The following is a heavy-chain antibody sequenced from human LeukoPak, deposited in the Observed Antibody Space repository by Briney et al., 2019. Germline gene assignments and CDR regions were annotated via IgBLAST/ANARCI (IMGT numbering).Heavy chain of an antibody. CDR1: GFTFSSYG. V-gene: IGHV3-23*01. Sequence: GGSLRLSCAASGFTFSSYGMSWVRQAPGKGLEWVSAISGSGGSTYYADSVKGRFTISRDNSKNTLYLQMNSLRAEDTAVYYCAKGWASSGWAFQHWGQGTLVTVSS. CDR3: AKGWASSGWAFQH. D-gene: IGHD6-19*01. J-gene: IGHJ1*01. CDR2: ISGSGGST.